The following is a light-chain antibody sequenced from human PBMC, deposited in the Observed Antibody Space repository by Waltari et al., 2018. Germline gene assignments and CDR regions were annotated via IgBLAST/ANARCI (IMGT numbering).Light chain of an antibody. CDR2: DAN. Sequence: QSALTQPRSVSGSPGQSVAISCTGTSRDVGTSKYVAWHQQNPGKAPKLSIYDANERPSGVPDRFSGSKSGNTASLTISGLQAEDEADYYCCSYAGSYIWVFGGGTKLTVL. CDR1: SRDVGTSKY. CDR3: CSYAGSYIWV. V-gene: IGLV2-11*01. J-gene: IGLJ3*02.